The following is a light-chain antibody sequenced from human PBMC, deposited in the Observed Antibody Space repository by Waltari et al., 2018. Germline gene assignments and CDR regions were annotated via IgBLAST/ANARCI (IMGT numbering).Light chain of an antibody. V-gene: IGLV2-11*01. CDR3: CSYAGTYTFVL. Sequence: QSALTQPRSVSGSPGQSVTISCNGTSSDVGGYDFVSWYQQHPGKAPKLIIYDVNKRPSGVPDRFSGSKSGNTASLTIAGLQAEDETDYYCCSYAGTYTFVLFGGGTRLTVL. J-gene: IGLJ2*01. CDR2: DVN. CDR1: SSDVGGYDF.